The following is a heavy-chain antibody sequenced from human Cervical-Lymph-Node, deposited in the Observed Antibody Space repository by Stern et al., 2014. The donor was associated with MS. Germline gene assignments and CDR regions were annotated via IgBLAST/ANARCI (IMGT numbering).Heavy chain of an antibody. V-gene: IGHV3-30*18. D-gene: IGHD2-21*02. CDR1: GFTFSSYG. CDR3: AKDRLFSYYYYYGMDV. CDR2: ISYDGSNK. J-gene: IGHJ6*02. Sequence: QLVQSGGGVVQPGRSLRLSCAASGFTFSSYGMHWVRQAPGKGLEWVAVISYDGSNKYYADSVKGRFTISRDNSKNTLYLQMNSLRAEDTAVYYCAKDRLFSYYYYYGMDVWGQGTTVTVSS.